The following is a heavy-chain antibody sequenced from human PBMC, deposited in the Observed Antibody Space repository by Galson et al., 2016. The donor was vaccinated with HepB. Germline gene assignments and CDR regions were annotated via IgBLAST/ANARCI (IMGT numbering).Heavy chain of an antibody. V-gene: IGHV3-23*01. J-gene: IGHJ3*02. Sequence: SLRLSCAASGFSFSSYTMSWVRQAPGMGLEWVSSISGSGSFTYFADSVKGRFTISRDNSKNTIYLQMDSLRAEDTAVYYCARDRGNYYGSEDDAFDTWGQGTMVTVSS. CDR1: GFSFSSYT. CDR3: ARDRGNYYGSEDDAFDT. D-gene: IGHD3-10*01. CDR2: ISGSGSFT.